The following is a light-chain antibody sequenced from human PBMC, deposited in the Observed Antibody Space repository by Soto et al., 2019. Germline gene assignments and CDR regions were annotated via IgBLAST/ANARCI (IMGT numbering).Light chain of an antibody. CDR2: WAS. CDR3: QQYGSSPST. CDR1: QSVLYSSNNNNY. J-gene: IGKJ1*01. V-gene: IGKV4-1*01. Sequence: DIVMTQSPDSLAVSLGERATINCKSSQSVLYSSNNNNYLAWYQQKPGQPPKLLIYWASTRESGVPDRFSGSGSGTDFTLTISRLEPEDFAVYFCQQYGSSPSTFGQGTKVDIK.